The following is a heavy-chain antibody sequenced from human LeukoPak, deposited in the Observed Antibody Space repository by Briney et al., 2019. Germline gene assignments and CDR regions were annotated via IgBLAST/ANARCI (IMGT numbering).Heavy chain of an antibody. CDR3: ARSRYCSSTSCYPGYYFYMDV. CDR2: INHSGST. CDR1: GGSFSGYY. V-gene: IGHV4-34*01. Sequence: SETLSLTCAVYGGSFSGYYWTWIRQPPGKGLGWIGEINHSGSTNYNPSLKSRVTISVHTSKNQFSLKLSSVTAADTAVYYCARSRYCSSTSCYPGYYFYMDVWGKGTTVTVSS. J-gene: IGHJ6*03. D-gene: IGHD2-2*01.